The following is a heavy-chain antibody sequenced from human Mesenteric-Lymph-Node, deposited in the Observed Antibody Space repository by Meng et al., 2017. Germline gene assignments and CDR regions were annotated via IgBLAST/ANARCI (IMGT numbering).Heavy chain of an antibody. Sequence: GESLKISCAASGFTFSAYWMSWVRQAPGKGLEWVANIKQDGSEKYYVDSVKGRFTISRDNAKNSLYLQMNSLRAEDTAVYYCARDGVDGDYGIFDYWGQGTLVTVSS. CDR3: ARDGVDGDYGIFDY. CDR2: IKQDGSEK. D-gene: IGHD4-17*01. V-gene: IGHV3-7*01. J-gene: IGHJ4*02. CDR1: GFTFSAYW.